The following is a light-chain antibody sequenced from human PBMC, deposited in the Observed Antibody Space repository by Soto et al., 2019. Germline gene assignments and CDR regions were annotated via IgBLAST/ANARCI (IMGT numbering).Light chain of an antibody. V-gene: IGKV1-33*01. CDR1: QNINNY. CDR3: QQYENLPT. CDR2: DAS. Sequence: DIQMTQSPSSLSAAVGDRVTITFQASQNINNYLNWYQQKPGRVPKLLIYDASNLEAGVPSRFRGSGSGTDFTFTISRLQPEDIATYYCQQYENLPTFGQGTRLEI. J-gene: IGKJ5*01.